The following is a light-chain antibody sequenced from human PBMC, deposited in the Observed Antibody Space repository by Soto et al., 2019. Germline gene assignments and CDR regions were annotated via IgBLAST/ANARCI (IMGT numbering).Light chain of an antibody. V-gene: IGKV1-5*01. CDR2: DAS. CDR1: QTIRRW. Sequence: IDMTQSPSTLSTSVGDRVTITCRASQTIRRWLAWYQQRPGKAPKVLIYDASTLESGVPARFSGGGSETQFSLTISSLQTEDSATYYCQHYNSDPWTFGQGTKV. CDR3: QHYNSDPWT. J-gene: IGKJ1*01.